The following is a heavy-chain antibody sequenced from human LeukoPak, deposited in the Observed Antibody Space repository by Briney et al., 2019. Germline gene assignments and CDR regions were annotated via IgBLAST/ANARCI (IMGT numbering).Heavy chain of an antibody. D-gene: IGHD3-16*01. V-gene: IGHV3-15*01. CDR3: ATASAGLFY. CDR2: IKRKTDGETT. J-gene: IGHJ4*02. Sequence: GGSLRLSCAASGLTFSNAWMSGVRHAPGGGVEWFGRIKRKTDGETTEYVAPVKGRFTISTDDSNNTLYLQMNSLKTEDTGVYFCATASAGLFYWGQGKLVTVFS. CDR1: GLTFSNAW.